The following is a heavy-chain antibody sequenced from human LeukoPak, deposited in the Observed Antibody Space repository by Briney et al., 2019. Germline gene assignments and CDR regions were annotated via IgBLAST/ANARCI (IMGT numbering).Heavy chain of an antibody. CDR3: ARSVLPQLEEYYFDY. CDR1: GGSVTRHF. D-gene: IGHD6-6*01. CDR2: VYHSGTT. V-gene: IGHV4-59*02. J-gene: IGHJ4*02. Sequence: SETLSLTCTGSGGSVTRHFWSWIRQPPGKGLEWIGFVYHSGTTNYNPSLESRVTISIDTSKNQFSLTLTSVTAADTAVYYCARSVLPQLEEYYFDYWGQGTLITVSS.